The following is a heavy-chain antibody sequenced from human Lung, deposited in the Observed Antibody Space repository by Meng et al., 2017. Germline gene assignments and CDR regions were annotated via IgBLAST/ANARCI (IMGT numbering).Heavy chain of an antibody. Sequence: QLRESAPVMLRPLGVLSLTVRVAACSISTNGYYWGWIRQPPGKGLEWIGSIGHSGFTSYTPSLKSRVAVSLDTSKSQFSLMLTSVTAADTAVYYCVRSSAWVRTGFDPWGQGTLVTVSS. V-gene: IGHV4-39*01. J-gene: IGHJ5*02. CDR2: IGHSGFT. CDR1: ACSISTNGYY. CDR3: VRSSAWVRTGFDP. D-gene: IGHD6-19*01.